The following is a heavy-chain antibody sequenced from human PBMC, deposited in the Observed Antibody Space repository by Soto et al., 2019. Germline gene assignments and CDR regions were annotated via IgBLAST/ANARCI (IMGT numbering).Heavy chain of an antibody. CDR3: ARGLGGAAAGP. V-gene: IGHV4-61*01. Sequence: QERLQESGPGLVKPSETLSLTCNVYGGSVSSGSSYWSWVRQPPGKGLEWIGYIYFSGITNYNPSLKSRVTMLLDRATNQFTLKLTSVTAADTAVYYCARGLGGAAAGPWGQGTLVTVSS. CDR2: IYFSGIT. D-gene: IGHD2-15*01. J-gene: IGHJ5*02. CDR1: GGSVSSGSSY.